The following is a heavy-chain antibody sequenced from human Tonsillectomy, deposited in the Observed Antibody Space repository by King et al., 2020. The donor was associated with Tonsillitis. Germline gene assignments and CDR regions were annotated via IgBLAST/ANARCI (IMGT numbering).Heavy chain of an antibody. CDR1: GFPFNNYA. CDR3: AKELGDVVGDGFDI. Sequence: VQLVESGGGLVQPGGSLRLSCAASGFPFNNYAMSWVRQPPGKGLEWVSAISGSGGSTYYADSVKGRFTISRDNSKNTQYLQMNSLRVEDTAVYYCAKELGDVVGDGFDIWGQGTMVTVSS. D-gene: IGHD1-26*01. J-gene: IGHJ3*02. V-gene: IGHV3-23*04. CDR2: ISGSGGST.